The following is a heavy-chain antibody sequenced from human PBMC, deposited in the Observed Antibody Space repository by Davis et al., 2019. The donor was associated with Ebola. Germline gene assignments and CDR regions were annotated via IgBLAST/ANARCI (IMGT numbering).Heavy chain of an antibody. CDR2: IVVGSGNT. CDR1: GFTFTSSA. Sequence: SVKVSCKASGFTFTSSAVQWVRQARGQRLEWIGWIVVGSGNTNYAQKFQERVTITRDMSTSTAYMELSSLRSEDTAVYYCARDRPFSAPYMDVWGKGTTVTVSS. CDR3: ARDRPFSAPYMDV. V-gene: IGHV1-58*01. J-gene: IGHJ6*03.